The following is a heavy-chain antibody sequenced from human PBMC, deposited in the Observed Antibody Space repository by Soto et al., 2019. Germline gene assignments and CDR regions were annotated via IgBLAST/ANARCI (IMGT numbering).Heavy chain of an antibody. Sequence: SETLSLTCAVSGYSISSSNWWGWIRQPPGKGLEWIGYICYSGTTYYNPSLKSRVTMSVDTSKNQFSLKLTSVTAVDAAVYYCARREIQRPIDYWGQGNLVTVSS. V-gene: IGHV4-28*01. CDR1: GYSISSSNW. CDR2: ICYSGTT. D-gene: IGHD1-26*01. CDR3: ARREIQRPIDY. J-gene: IGHJ4*02.